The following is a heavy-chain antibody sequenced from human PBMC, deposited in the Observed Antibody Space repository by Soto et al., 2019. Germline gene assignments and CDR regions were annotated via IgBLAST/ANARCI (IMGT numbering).Heavy chain of an antibody. CDR2: ISGSGGST. D-gene: IGHD6-13*01. CDR1: GFTFSSYA. Sequence: EVQLLESGGGLVQPGGSLRLSCAASGFTFSSYAMSWVRQAPGKGLEWVSAISGSGGSTYYADSVKGRFTISRDNSKNTPYLQMTSLRAEDTGIDYWAKERTAADCFDYGGQGTLVTVYS. V-gene: IGHV3-23*01. J-gene: IGHJ4*02. CDR3: AKERTAADCFDY.